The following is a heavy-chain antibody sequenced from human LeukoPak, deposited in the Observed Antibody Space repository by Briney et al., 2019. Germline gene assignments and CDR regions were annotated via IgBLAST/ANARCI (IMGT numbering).Heavy chain of an antibody. CDR3: ARGLWGGYCSGGSCLGLDP. CDR1: GYTFTSYD. D-gene: IGHD2-15*01. CDR2: MNPNSGNT. J-gene: IGHJ5*02. Sequence: ASVKVSCKASGYTFTSYDINWVRQATGQGLEWMGWMNPNSGNTGYAQKFQGRVTMTRDTSISTAYMELSSLRSEDTAVYYCARGLWGGYCSGGSCLGLDPWGQGTLVTVSS. V-gene: IGHV1-8*01.